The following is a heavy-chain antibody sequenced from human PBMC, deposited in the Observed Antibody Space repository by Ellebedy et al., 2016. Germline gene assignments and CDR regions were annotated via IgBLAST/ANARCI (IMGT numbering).Heavy chain of an antibody. CDR1: GFRFSDYS. CDR2: IRSGSGAI. V-gene: IGHV3-48*02. J-gene: IGHJ1*01. CDR3: TRGVQYSFES. Sequence: GGSLRLSCVTSGFRFSDYSMNWVRQAPGKGLEWVSYIRSGSGAIFYADSVKGRFTISRDDGRNSMYLQMNSLRDEDTAVYFCTRGVQYSFESWGQGTLVTVSS. D-gene: IGHD2/OR15-2a*01.